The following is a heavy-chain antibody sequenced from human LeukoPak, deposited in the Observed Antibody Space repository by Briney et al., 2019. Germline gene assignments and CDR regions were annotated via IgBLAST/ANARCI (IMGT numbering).Heavy chain of an antibody. CDR3: AKGRGTTVTSAANY. D-gene: IGHD4-17*01. CDR1: GFTFSSYA. Sequence: GGSLRLSCAASGFTFSSYAMIWVRQAPGKGLEWVSSIGGSGDNTFYADSVKDRFTISRDNSKNTLFLQMNSLRAEDTAVYCAKGRGTTVTSAANYWGQGTLVTVSS. J-gene: IGHJ4*02. CDR2: IGGSGDNT. V-gene: IGHV3-23*01.